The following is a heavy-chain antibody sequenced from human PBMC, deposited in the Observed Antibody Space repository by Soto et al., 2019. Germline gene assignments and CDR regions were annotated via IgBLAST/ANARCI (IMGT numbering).Heavy chain of an antibody. Sequence: QVQLQESGPGLVKPSETLSLTCTVSGASVSRYYVAWIRQSPGKGLEWIGFLYSSGSTNYNSSLKSRVPISVATSKTQFSLRLRSVTAADTAVYSCARRVSAYYDFWGQGTRVTVSS. CDR2: LYSSGST. CDR3: ARRVSAYYDF. V-gene: IGHV4-59*02. CDR1: GASVSRYY. J-gene: IGHJ4*02. D-gene: IGHD2-8*01.